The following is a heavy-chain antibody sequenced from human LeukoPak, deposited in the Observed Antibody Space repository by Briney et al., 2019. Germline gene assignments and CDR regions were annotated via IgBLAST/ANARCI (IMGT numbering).Heavy chain of an antibody. CDR3: ARDQGSGYDLVPYYDYYMDV. CDR2: ITITSRYI. D-gene: IGHD5-12*01. J-gene: IGHJ6*03. CDR1: GFTFSIYN. V-gene: IGHV3-21*01. Sequence: GGSLRLSCAASGFTFSIYNMNWVRQPPGKGLEGFSSITITSRYIYYGDSVKGRFTISRDNAKNSLYLQMNSLRAEDTAVYYCARDQGSGYDLVPYYDYYMDVWGKGTTVTVSS.